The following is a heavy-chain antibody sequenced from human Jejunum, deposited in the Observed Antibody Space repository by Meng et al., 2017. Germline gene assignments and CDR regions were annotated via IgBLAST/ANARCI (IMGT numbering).Heavy chain of an antibody. V-gene: IGHV7-4-1*02. CDR3: ARDNYDTASRFDY. CDR2: INTNNGNP. CDR1: GYTFPSIW. J-gene: IGHJ4*02. Sequence: QFQLLQSCAEVKKPGASVKVSCKTSGYTFPSIWISWVRQATGQGLEWMGWINTNNGNPTYSQGFTGRFVFSLDTSVRTAYVQISSLKVEDTAMYYCARDNYDTASRFDYWGQGTLVTVSS. D-gene: IGHD3-22*01.